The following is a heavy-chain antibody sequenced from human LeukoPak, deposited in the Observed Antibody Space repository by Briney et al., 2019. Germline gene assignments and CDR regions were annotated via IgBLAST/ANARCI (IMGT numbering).Heavy chain of an antibody. V-gene: IGHV3-30*03. J-gene: IGHJ4*02. CDR2: ISYDGSMK. Sequence: PGRSLRLSCAASGFTFSNYGMHWVRQAPGKGLEWVAVISYDGSMKYYADSVKGRFTISRDNSKNTLFLQMNSLRAEDTAVYYCARDDRYSYGYSQSGHFDYWGQGILVTVSS. CDR1: GFTFSNYG. CDR3: ARDDRYSYGYSQSGHFDY. D-gene: IGHD5-18*01.